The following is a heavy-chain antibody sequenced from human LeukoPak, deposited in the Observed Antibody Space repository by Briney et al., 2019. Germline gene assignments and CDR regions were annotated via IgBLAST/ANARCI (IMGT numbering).Heavy chain of an antibody. V-gene: IGHV1-69*04. CDR2: IIPILGIA. Sequence: SVKVSCKASGGTFSSYAISWVRQAPGQGLEWMGRIIPILGIANYAQKFQGRVTITADKSTSTAYMELSSLRSEDTAVYYCAIMGKWEQSDGDYWGQGTLVTVSS. D-gene: IGHD1-26*01. CDR1: GGTFSSYA. CDR3: AIMGKWEQSDGDY. J-gene: IGHJ4*02.